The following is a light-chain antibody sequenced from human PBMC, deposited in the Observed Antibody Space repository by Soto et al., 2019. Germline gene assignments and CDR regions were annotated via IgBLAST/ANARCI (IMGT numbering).Light chain of an antibody. Sequence: IVLTQSPGILSLSPGERATLSCRASQSVSSSYLAWYQQKPGQAPRLLIYGASSRATGIPDRFSGSGSGTDFTLTISRLEPVDFAVYYCQQYGSSITFGQGTRLEIK. J-gene: IGKJ5*01. CDR2: GAS. V-gene: IGKV3-20*01. CDR3: QQYGSSIT. CDR1: QSVSSSY.